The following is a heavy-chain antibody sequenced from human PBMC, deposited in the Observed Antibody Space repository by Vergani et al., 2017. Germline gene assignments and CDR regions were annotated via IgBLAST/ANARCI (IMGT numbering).Heavy chain of an antibody. CDR3: ARGYCSSTSCYPPRY. J-gene: IGHJ4*02. Sequence: QVQLQESGPGLVKPSETLSLTCTVSGGSISSYYWSWIRQPAGKGLEWIGRIYTSGSTNYNPSLKSRVTISVDTSKNQFSLKLSSVTAADTAVYYCARGYCSSTSCYPPRYWGQGTLVTVSS. V-gene: IGHV4-4*07. D-gene: IGHD2-2*01. CDR1: GGSISSYY. CDR2: IYTSGST.